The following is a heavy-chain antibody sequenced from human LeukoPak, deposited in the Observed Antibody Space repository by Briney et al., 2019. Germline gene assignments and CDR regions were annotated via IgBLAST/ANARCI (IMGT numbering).Heavy chain of an antibody. V-gene: IGHV3-15*01. J-gene: IGHJ4*02. CDR1: GFTFSNAW. D-gene: IGHD6-19*01. CDR3: TTDGGYSSGWYFDY. CDR2: IKSKTDGGTT. Sequence: PAGSLRLSCAASGFTFSNAWMSWVRQAPGKGLEWVGRIKSKTDGGTTDYAAPVKGRFTISRDDSKNTLYLQMNSLKTEDTAVYYCTTDGGYSSGWYFDYWGQGTLVTVSS.